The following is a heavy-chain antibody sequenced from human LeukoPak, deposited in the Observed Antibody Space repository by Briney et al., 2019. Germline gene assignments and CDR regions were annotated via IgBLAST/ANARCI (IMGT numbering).Heavy chain of an antibody. Sequence: GASVKVSCKASGDTFSSFAISWVRQAPGQGLEWMGWISAYNGNTNYAQKLQGRVTMTTDTSTSTAYMELRSLRSDDTAVYYCARQYYDSSGYYFDYWGQGTLVTVSS. CDR2: ISAYNGNT. V-gene: IGHV1-18*01. CDR3: ARQYYDSSGYYFDY. D-gene: IGHD3-22*01. J-gene: IGHJ4*02. CDR1: GDTFSSFA.